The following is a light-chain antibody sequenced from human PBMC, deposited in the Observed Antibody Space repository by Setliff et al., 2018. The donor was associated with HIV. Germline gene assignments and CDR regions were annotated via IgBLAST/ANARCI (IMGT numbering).Light chain of an antibody. CDR3: SSYAGSNNFV. CDR1: SSDVGGYNY. CDR2: EVT. Sequence: SALTQPPSASGSPGQSVTISCTGTSSDVGGYNYVSWYQQHPGQAPKLMIYEVTKRPSGVPDRFSGSKSGNTASLTVSGLQAEDEADYYCSSYAGSNNFVFGGGTKGTVL. V-gene: IGLV2-8*01. J-gene: IGLJ2*01.